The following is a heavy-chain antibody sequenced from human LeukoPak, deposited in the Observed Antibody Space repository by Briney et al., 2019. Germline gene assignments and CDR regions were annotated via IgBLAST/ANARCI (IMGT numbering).Heavy chain of an antibody. D-gene: IGHD3-10*01. V-gene: IGHV3-30*04. CDR3: ASLWFGELSDFDY. J-gene: IGHJ4*02. CDR2: ISYDGSNK. Sequence: GRSLRLSCAASGFTFSSYAMHWVRQVPGKGLEWVAVISYDGSNKYYADSVKGRFTISRDNSKNTLYLQMNSLRAEDTAVYYCASLWFGELSDFDYWGQGTLVTVSS. CDR1: GFTFSSYA.